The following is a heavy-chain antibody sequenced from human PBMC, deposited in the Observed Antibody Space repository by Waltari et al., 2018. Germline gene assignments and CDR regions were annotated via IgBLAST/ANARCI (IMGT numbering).Heavy chain of an antibody. V-gene: IGHV3-23*01. CDR2: IRRNSDIL. CDR1: GFAFNTFS. Sequence: DVQLLESGGGLVQPGGSLRLSCAASGFAFNTFSMTWVRQPPGKGLEWVALIRRNSDILHYADSVGGRFTISRDNSKNTLYLQMNSLRADDTAVYFCAKEYSDYPDPFDYWGQGTLVTVSS. CDR3: AKEYSDYPDPFDY. J-gene: IGHJ4*02. D-gene: IGHD5-12*01.